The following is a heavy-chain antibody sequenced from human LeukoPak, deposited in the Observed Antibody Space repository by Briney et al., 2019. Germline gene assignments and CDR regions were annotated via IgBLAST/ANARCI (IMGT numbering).Heavy chain of an antibody. CDR1: GESISSSSSY. D-gene: IGHD5-12*01. CDR2: IYYSGTT. J-gene: IGHJ4*02. CDR3: ARTSWSEFSGYGVFDY. V-gene: IGHV4-39*01. Sequence: PSETLSLTCTVPGESISSSSSYWGWIRQPPGKGLEWIGNIYYSGTTYYSPSLKSRVTISVDTPNNQFSLNLSSVTAADTAVYYCARTSWSEFSGYGVFDYWGQRTQVTVSS.